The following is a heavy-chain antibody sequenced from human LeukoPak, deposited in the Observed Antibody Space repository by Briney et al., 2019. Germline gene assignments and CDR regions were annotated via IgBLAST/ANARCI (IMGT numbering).Heavy chain of an antibody. Sequence: ASVKVSCKASGGTFSSYDINWVRQATGQGLEWMGWMNPNSGNTGYAQKFQGRVTITRNTSISTAYMELSSLRSEDTAVYYCARALTMVRGVIGYWGQGTLVTVSS. J-gene: IGHJ4*02. V-gene: IGHV1-8*03. CDR1: GGTFSSYD. D-gene: IGHD3-10*01. CDR2: MNPNSGNT. CDR3: ARALTMVRGVIGY.